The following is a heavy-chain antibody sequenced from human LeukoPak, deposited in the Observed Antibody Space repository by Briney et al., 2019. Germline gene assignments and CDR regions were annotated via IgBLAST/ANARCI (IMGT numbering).Heavy chain of an antibody. D-gene: IGHD7-27*01. Sequence: GGSLRLSCAASGFTVSSNYMSWVRQAPGKGLEWVSAISGSGGSTYYADSVKGRFTISRDNSRSMVWLQMNSLTAEDTAMYYCGRDLNWGAFDIRGLGTLVTVSS. V-gene: IGHV3-23*01. J-gene: IGHJ3*02. CDR2: ISGSGGST. CDR3: GRDLNWGAFDI. CDR1: GFTVSSNY.